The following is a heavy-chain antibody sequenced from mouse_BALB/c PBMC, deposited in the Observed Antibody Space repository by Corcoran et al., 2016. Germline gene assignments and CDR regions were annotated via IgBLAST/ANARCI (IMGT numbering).Heavy chain of an antibody. D-gene: IGHD2-3*01. CDR1: GYSITSGYY. CDR2: ISYDGSN. Sequence: DVQLQESGPGLVKPSQSLSLTCSVTGYSITSGYYWNWIRQFPGNKLEWMGYISYDGSNNYNPSLKNRISITRDTSKNQFFLKLNSVTTEDTDTYYCASYDGYYAWFAYWVQGTLVTVSA. V-gene: IGHV3-6*02. CDR3: ASYDGYYAWFAY. J-gene: IGHJ3*01.